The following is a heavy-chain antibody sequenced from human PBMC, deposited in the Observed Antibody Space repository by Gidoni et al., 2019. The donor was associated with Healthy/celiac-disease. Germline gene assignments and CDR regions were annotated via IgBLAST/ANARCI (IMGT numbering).Heavy chain of an antibody. V-gene: IGHV3-73*01. D-gene: IGHD6-13*01. J-gene: IGHJ4*02. Sequence: EVQLVESGGGLVQPGGSRKLSCAASGFTFSGSAMHWVRQASGKGLEWVGRIRSKANSSATAYAASVKGRFTIFRDDSKNTAYLQMNSLKTEDTAVYYCTSHPLSSSERAHYWGQGTLVTVSS. CDR2: IRSKANSSAT. CDR1: GFTFSGSA. CDR3: TSHPLSSSERAHY.